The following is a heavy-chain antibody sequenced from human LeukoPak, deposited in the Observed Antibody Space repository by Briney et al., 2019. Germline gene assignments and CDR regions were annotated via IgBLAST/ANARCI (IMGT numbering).Heavy chain of an antibody. Sequence: GESLKISCKGSGYSFTNYWIAWVRPMPGKGLEWMGIIDPGDSDIRYSPSFQGQVTISADKSTNTAYLQWGTLKASDTAMYYCARQAGSTKYYYYYGMEVWGQGTTVTVSS. CDR3: ARQAGSTKYYYYYGMEV. CDR1: GYSFTNYW. J-gene: IGHJ6*02. V-gene: IGHV5-51*01. CDR2: IDPGDSDI. D-gene: IGHD1-26*01.